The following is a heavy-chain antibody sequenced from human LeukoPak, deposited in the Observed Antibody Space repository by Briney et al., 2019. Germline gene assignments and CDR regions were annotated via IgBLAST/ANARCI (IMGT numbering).Heavy chain of an antibody. CDR3: ARVLDYGMDV. CDR2: ISYDGSNK. D-gene: IGHD2-15*01. J-gene: IGHJ6*02. V-gene: IGHV3-30*04. CDR1: GFTFSSYA. Sequence: GGSLRLSCAASGFTFSSYAMHWVRQAPGKGLEWVAVISYDGSNKYYADSVKGRFTISRDNAKNSLYLQMNSLRAEDTAVYYCARVLDYGMDVWGQGTTVTVSS.